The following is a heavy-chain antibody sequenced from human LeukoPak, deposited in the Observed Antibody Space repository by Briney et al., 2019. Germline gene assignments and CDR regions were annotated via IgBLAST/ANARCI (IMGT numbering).Heavy chain of an antibody. CDR1: GGSISGYY. CDR3: ARDLELGY. D-gene: IGHD5-24*01. CDR2: IHYSGST. V-gene: IGHV4-59*01. J-gene: IGHJ4*02. Sequence: TASETLSLTCTVSGGSISGYYWSWIRQPPGKGLEWIGLIHYSGSTNYNPSLKSRVTISVDTPKNQFSLKLSSVTAADTAVYYCARDLELGYWGQGTLVTVSS.